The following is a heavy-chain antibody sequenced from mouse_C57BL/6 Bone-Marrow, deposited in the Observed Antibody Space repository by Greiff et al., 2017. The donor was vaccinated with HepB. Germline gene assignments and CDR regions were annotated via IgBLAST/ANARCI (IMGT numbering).Heavy chain of an antibody. CDR3: ARHAYYYGSSYYAMDY. V-gene: IGHV8-12*01. D-gene: IGHD1-1*01. CDR1: GFSLSTSGMG. CDR2: IYWDDDK. J-gene: IGHJ4*01. Sequence: QVTLKESGPGILQSSQTLSLTCSFSGFSLSTSGMGVSWIRQPSGKGLEWLAHIYWDDDKRYNPSLKSRLTISKDTSRNQVFLKITSVDTADTATYYGARHAYYYGSSYYAMDYWGQGTSVTVSS.